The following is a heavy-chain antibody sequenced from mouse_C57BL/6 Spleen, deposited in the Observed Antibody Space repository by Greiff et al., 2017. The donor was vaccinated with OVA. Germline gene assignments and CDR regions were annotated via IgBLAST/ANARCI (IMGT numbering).Heavy chain of an antibody. V-gene: IGHV1-80*01. Sequence: LQESGAELVKPGASVKISCKASGYAFSSYWMNWVKQRPGKGLEWIGQIYPGDGDTNYNGKFKGKATLTADKSSSTAYMQLSSLTSEDSAVYFCARTDYYGSSSNWYFDVWGTGTTVTVSS. J-gene: IGHJ1*03. CDR1: GYAFSSYW. D-gene: IGHD1-1*01. CDR2: IYPGDGDT. CDR3: ARTDYYGSSSNWYFDV.